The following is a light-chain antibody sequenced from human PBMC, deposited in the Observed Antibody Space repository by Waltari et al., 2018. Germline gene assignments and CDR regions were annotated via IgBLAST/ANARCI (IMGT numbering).Light chain of an antibody. Sequence: QSALTQPASVSGSHAQSITISCPGSSSEVGNSNLVSWYQQYPGKAPKRILYQGNKRPSGVSDRFSDSKSGNTASLTISGLRAEDEAHYYCCSYAGSATLVFGGGTKLTVL. CDR1: SSEVGNSNL. CDR2: QGN. CDR3: CSYAGSATLV. V-gene: IGLV2-23*01. J-gene: IGLJ2*01.